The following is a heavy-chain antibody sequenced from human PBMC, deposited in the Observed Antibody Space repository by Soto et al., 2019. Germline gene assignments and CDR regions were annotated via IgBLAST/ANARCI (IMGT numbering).Heavy chain of an antibody. CDR1: GGSISSGDYY. CDR3: AREVTVTTGAFDI. V-gene: IGHV4-30-4*01. CDR2: IYYSGST. J-gene: IGHJ3*02. D-gene: IGHD4-17*01. Sequence: QVQLQESGPGLVNPSQTLSLTCTVSGGSISSGDYYWSWIRQPPGKGLEWIGYIYYSGSTYYNPSLKSRVTISVDTSKNQFSQKLSSVTAADTAVYYCAREVTVTTGAFDIWGQGTMVTVSS.